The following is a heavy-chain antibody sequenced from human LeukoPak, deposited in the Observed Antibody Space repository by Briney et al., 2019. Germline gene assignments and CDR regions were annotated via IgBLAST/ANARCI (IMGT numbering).Heavy chain of an antibody. CDR3: VKSPLNLGYCSGGSCHYFDY. J-gene: IGHJ4*02. CDR2: ISGTGGTT. CDR1: GFTFSSCA. V-gene: IGHV3-23*01. Sequence: GGSLRLSCAVSGFTFSSCAMIWVRQTPGKGLEWVSVISGTGGTTYDADSVKGRFTISRDNSKNTLYLQMNSLRAEDTAVYYCVKSPLNLGYCSGGSCHYFDYWGQGTLVTVSS. D-gene: IGHD2-15*01.